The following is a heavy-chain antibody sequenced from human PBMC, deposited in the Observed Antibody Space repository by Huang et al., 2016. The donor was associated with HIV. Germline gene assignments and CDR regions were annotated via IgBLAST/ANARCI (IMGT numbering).Heavy chain of an antibody. CDR3: AKDRVMGGTSGPFDL. CDR2: ISYNGYDK. V-gene: IGHV3-30*18. CDR1: GFSFSSYG. D-gene: IGHD6-19*01. J-gene: IGHJ5*02. Sequence: KLVESGGGVVQGGGSLTLSCLASGFSFSSYGMHWVRQTPGNGLEWVATISYNGYDKYYKDSLGGRFSISRDNSKKTLNLQMDSLRRDDTAVYFCAKDRVMGGTSGPFDLWGQGSSVTIAP.